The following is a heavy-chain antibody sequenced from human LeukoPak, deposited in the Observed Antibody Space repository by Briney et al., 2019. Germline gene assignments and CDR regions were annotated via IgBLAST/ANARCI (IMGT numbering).Heavy chain of an antibody. J-gene: IGHJ4*02. CDR3: VRGKKPGWDMSYFDY. CDR1: RFNINSFV. V-gene: IGHV3-21*06. D-gene: IGHD1-14*01. Sequence: GGSLRLPCAASRFNINSFVMGWVRQPPGKGLEWVSSISTSSGYIFYADSLKGRVTISRDNAKNSLYLQMNSLRAEDTAVYYCVRGKKPGWDMSYFDYWGQGILVTVSS. CDR2: ISTSSGYI.